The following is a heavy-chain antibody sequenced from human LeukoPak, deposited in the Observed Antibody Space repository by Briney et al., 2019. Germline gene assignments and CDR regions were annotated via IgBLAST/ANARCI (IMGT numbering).Heavy chain of an antibody. V-gene: IGHV4-39*01. D-gene: IGHD1-26*01. CDR1: GGSISSSSYY. CDR2: IYYSGST. Sequence: PSETLSLTCTVSGGSISSSSYYWVWIRQPPGKGLEWSGSIYYSGSTYYNPSLKSRVTIAVDTSKNQFSLKLSSVTAADTAVYYCARRDLGATFDYWGQGTLVTVSS. J-gene: IGHJ4*02. CDR3: ARRDLGATFDY.